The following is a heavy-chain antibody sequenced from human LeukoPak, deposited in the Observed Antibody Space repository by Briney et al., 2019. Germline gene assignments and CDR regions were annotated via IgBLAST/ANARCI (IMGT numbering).Heavy chain of an antibody. V-gene: IGHV1-2*06. J-gene: IGHJ5*02. CDR3: ARGYCSGGTCYLVENWLDP. Sequence: ASVKVSRKASGYTLTADYIYWVRQAPGQGLEWMGRINPNSGGTDYAQNFQGRVTMTRDTSISTAYMELSRLRSDDTAVYYCARGYCSGGTCYLVENWLDPWGQGTLVTVSS. CDR2: INPNSGGT. D-gene: IGHD2-15*01. CDR1: GYTLTADY.